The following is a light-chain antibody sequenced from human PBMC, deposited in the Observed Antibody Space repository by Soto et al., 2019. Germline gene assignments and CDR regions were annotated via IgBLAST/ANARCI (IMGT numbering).Light chain of an antibody. CDR3: QQYGSSGT. Sequence: ESVLTQSPGTLSLSPGDRATLSCRASQSVSNNYLAWYQHKPGHAPRIRIYGASNRATGIPDRFSGSGSGTDFTLTISRLEPEDFAVYYCQQYGSSGTFGQGTKVDIK. CDR2: GAS. V-gene: IGKV3-20*01. J-gene: IGKJ1*01. CDR1: QSVSNNY.